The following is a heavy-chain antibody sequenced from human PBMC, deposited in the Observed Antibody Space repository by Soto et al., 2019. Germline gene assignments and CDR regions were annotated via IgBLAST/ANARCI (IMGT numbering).Heavy chain of an antibody. CDR1: GFGFSTYA. V-gene: IGHV3-23*01. J-gene: IGHJ4*02. CDR3: ATWEDDFWIGYSDS. Sequence: EVQLLESGGGLVQPGGSLRLSCTGSGFGFSTYAMSWARQAPGKGLEWVSSISGAGETRNYADSVKGRFTISRDNSKNTLNLQMHSLRPEDTAFYYCATWEDDFWIGYSDSWGQGTLVTVSS. D-gene: IGHD3-3*01. CDR2: ISGAGETR.